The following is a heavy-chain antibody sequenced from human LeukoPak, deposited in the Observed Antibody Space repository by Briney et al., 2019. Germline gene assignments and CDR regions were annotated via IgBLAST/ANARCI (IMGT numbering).Heavy chain of an antibody. D-gene: IGHD5-24*01. CDR1: GGSISSYY. J-gene: IGHJ2*01. V-gene: IGHV4-59*01. Sequence: PSGTLSLTCTVSGGSISSYYWSWIRQPPGKGLEWIGYIYYSGSTNYNPSLKSRVTISVDTSKNQFSLKLSSVTAADTAVYYCARDRRRRDGYTLYWYFDLWGRGTLVTVSS. CDR2: IYYSGST. CDR3: ARDRRRRDGYTLYWYFDL.